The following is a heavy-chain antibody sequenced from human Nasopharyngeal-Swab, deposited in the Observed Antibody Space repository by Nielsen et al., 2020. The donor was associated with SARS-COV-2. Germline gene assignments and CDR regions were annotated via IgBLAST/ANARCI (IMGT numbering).Heavy chain of an antibody. CDR3: ARLVAVAGGGGGGADY. J-gene: IGHJ4*02. CDR1: GYSFTSYW. CDR2: IYPGDSDT. V-gene: IGHV5-51*01. Sequence: GESLKISCTGSGYSFTSYWIDWVRQMPGKGLEWMGIIYPGDSDTRYSPSFQGQVTISADKSISTAYLQWSSLKASDTAMYYCARLVAVAGGGGGGADYWGQGTLVTVSS. D-gene: IGHD6-19*01.